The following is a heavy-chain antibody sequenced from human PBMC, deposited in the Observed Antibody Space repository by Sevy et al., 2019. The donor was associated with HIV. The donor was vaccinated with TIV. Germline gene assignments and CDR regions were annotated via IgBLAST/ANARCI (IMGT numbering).Heavy chain of an antibody. V-gene: IGHV3-33*01. J-gene: IGHJ4*02. Sequence: GGSLRLSCAASGFTFSNHGMHWVRRAPGKGPEWVALIWYDGSNIYYSDSAKGRFTISRDDSKNKLYLQMYSLRPEDTAVYYCARESSHDLFSGYWGYLDYWGQGTLVTVSS. D-gene: IGHD3-3*01. CDR1: GFTFSNHG. CDR2: IWYDGSNI. CDR3: ARESSHDLFSGYWGYLDY.